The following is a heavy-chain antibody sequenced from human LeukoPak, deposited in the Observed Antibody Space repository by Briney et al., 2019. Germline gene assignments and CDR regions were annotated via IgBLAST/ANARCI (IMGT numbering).Heavy chain of an antibody. CDR1: GFTFSDYY. J-gene: IGHJ4*02. D-gene: IGHD3-3*01. CDR3: ARVSAGYDFWSGYPKAPYFDY. V-gene: IGHV3-11*04. Sequence: PGGSLRLSCAASGFTFSDYYMSWIRQAPGKGLEWVSHISSSGSTIYYADSVKGRFTISRDNAKNSLYLQMNSLRAEDTAVYYCARVSAGYDFWSGYPKAPYFDYWGQGTLVTVSS. CDR2: ISSSGSTI.